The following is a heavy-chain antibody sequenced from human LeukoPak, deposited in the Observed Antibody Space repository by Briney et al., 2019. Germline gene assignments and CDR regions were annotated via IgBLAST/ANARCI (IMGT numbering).Heavy chain of an antibody. CDR2: INHSGST. Sequence: SETLSLTCAVYGGSFSGYYWSWIRQPPGKGLGWIGEINHSGSTNYNPSLKSRVTISVDTSKNQFSLKLSSVTAADTAVYYCARFDIGNYAWFDPWGQGTLVTVSS. J-gene: IGHJ5*02. D-gene: IGHD4-11*01. V-gene: IGHV4-34*01. CDR1: GGSFSGYY. CDR3: ARFDIGNYAWFDP.